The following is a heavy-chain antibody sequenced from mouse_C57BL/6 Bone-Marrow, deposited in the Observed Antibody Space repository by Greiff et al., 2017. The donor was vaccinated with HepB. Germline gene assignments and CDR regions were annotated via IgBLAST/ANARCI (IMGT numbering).Heavy chain of an antibody. CDR2: IWSGGST. CDR1: GFSLTSYG. D-gene: IGHD1-1*01. V-gene: IGHV2-2*01. J-gene: IGHJ1*03. Sequence: QVQLQQSGPGLVQPSQSLSITCTVSGFSLTSYGVHWVRQSPGKGLEWLGVIWSGGSTDYNAAFISRLSISKDNSKSQVFFKMNSLQADDTAIYYCARRGDYYGSSYGYFDVWGTGTTVTVSS. CDR3: ARRGDYYGSSYGYFDV.